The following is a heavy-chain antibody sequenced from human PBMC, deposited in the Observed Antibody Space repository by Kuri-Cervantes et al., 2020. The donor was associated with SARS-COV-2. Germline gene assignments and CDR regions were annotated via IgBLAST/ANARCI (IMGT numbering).Heavy chain of an antibody. Sequence: SETLSLTCTVSGGSISSSTYYWGWIRQPPGKGLEWIGTIYYSGSTDYNPSLKSRVTISVDTSKNQFSLKLTSVAAADTAVYYCARDLTGDFNDAFDIWGQGTMVTVSS. CDR2: IYYSGST. D-gene: IGHD7-27*01. CDR1: GGSISSSTYY. J-gene: IGHJ3*02. V-gene: IGHV4-39*02. CDR3: ARDLTGDFNDAFDI.